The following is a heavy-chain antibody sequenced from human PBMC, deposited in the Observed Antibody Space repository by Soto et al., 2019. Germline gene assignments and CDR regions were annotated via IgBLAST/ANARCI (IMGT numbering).Heavy chain of an antibody. CDR3: ARESAGSGRNNWFDP. CDR2: IYYDGST. V-gene: IGHV4-59*01. J-gene: IGHJ5*02. D-gene: IGHD3-10*01. Sequence: PSETLSLTCTVSGGSISGYYWSWFRQPPGKGLEWIGFIYYDGSTKYDPSLKSRVTMSMDTSKNQFSLKLSSVTTADTAVYYCARESAGSGRNNWFDPWGQGTLVIVSS. CDR1: GGSISGYY.